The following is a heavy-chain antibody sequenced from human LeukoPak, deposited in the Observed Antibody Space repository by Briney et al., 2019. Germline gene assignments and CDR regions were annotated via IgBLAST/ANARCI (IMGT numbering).Heavy chain of an antibody. CDR1: GFTFSSYS. J-gene: IGHJ4*02. V-gene: IGHV3-48*01. CDR3: ARASPFRRRDSSGYYAGYYFDY. Sequence: PGGSLRLSCAASGFTFSSYSMNWVRQAPGKGLEWVSYISSSSSTIYYADSVKGRFTISRDNAKNSLYLQMNSLRAEDTAVYYCARASPFRRRDSSGYYAGYYFDYWGQGTLVTVSS. D-gene: IGHD3-22*01. CDR2: ISSSSSTI.